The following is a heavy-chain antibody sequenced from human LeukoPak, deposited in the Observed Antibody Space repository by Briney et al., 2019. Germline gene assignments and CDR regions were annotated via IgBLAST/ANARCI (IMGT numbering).Heavy chain of an antibody. D-gene: IGHD3-10*01. CDR1: GFSSTSYW. CDR3: ARVGRVGSYYYGMDV. J-gene: IGHJ6*02. Sequence: GESLKISCMGSGFSSTSYWVGWVRQMPGKGLEWMGIIYPGDSDTRYSPSFQGQVTISADKSISTAYLQWSSLKASDTAMYYCARVGRVGSYYYGMDVWGQGTTVTVSS. V-gene: IGHV5-51*01. CDR2: IYPGDSDT.